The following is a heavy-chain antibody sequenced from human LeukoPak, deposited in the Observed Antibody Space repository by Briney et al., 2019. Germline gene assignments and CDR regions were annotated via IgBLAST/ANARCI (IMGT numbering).Heavy chain of an antibody. J-gene: IGHJ4*02. CDR2: ISSSSSYI. Sequence: GGSLRLSCAASGFTFSSYSMNWVRQAPGKGLEWVSSISSSSSYIYYADSVKGRFTISRDNAKNSLYLQMDSLRAEDTAVYYCARDLLPTYYYDSSGPYFDYWGQGTLVTVSS. V-gene: IGHV3-21*01. CDR1: GFTFSSYS. D-gene: IGHD3-22*01. CDR3: ARDLLPTYYYDSSGPYFDY.